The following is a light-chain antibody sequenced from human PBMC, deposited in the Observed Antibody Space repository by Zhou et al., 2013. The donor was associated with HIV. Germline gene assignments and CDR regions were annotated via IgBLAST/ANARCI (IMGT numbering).Light chain of an antibody. J-gene: IGKJ1*01. CDR2: AAS. CDR3: QKYDAAPPT. V-gene: IGKV1-27*01. Sequence: DIQMTQSPSSLSASVGDTVTITCRASQAITNYLAWYHQQPGKPPKLLIFAASTLQSGVPRRFSGSGSGADFTLTINNLEPEDIGTYYCQKYDAAPPTFGQGTKVVI. CDR1: QAITNY.